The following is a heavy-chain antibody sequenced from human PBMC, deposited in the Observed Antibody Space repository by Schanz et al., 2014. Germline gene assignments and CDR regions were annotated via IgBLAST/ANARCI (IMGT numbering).Heavy chain of an antibody. Sequence: QVQLVQSGAEVKKPGASVKVSCKASGYTFTSYGISWVRQAPGQGLEWMGWISAYNGNTKYPQKLQGRVTMTTDTSTSTAYMELRSLRTDDTAVYYCARDAADFYDRVTEEDYWGQGTLVTVSS. CDR1: GYTFTSYG. CDR3: ARDAADFYDRVTEEDY. CDR2: ISAYNGNT. D-gene: IGHD2-21*02. J-gene: IGHJ4*02. V-gene: IGHV1-18*01.